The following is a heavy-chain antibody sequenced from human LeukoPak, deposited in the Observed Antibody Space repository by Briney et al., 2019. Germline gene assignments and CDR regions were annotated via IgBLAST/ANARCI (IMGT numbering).Heavy chain of an antibody. J-gene: IGHJ4*02. CDR2: INPSGGST. CDR1: GYTFTGYY. CDR3: ARDQNNWNYVSLLWFGELCY. V-gene: IGHV1-46*01. Sequence: ASVKVSCKASGYTFTGYYMHWVRQAPGQGLEWMGIINPSGGSTSYAQKFQGRVTMTRDMSTSTVYMELSSLRSEDTAVYYCARDQNNWNYVSLLWFGELCYWGQGTLVTVSS. D-gene: IGHD3-10*01.